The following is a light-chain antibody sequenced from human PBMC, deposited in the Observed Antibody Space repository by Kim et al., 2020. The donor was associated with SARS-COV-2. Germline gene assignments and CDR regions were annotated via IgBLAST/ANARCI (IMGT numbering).Light chain of an antibody. CDR1: KLGDKY. J-gene: IGLJ2*01. CDR3: QAWDSSAVV. V-gene: IGLV3-1*01. CDR2: QDT. Sequence: VYPGQTASITCSGDKLGDKYACWYQQKPGQSPVLVIYQDTKRPSGIPERFSGSNSGNTATLTISGTQAMDEADYYCQAWDSSAVVFGGGTKLTVL.